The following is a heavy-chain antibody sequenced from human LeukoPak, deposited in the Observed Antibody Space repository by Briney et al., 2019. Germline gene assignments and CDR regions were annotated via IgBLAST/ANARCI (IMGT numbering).Heavy chain of an antibody. J-gene: IGHJ3*02. CDR1: GFTFSSYG. CDR2: ISYDGSNK. Sequence: GRSLRLSCAASGFTFSSYGMHWVRQAPGKGLEWVAVISYDGSNKYYADSVKGRFTISRDNSKNTLYLQINSLRAEETAVYYCAKVDYANDFDIWGQGTMVTVSS. V-gene: IGHV3-30*18. CDR3: AKVDYANDFDI. D-gene: IGHD3-16*01.